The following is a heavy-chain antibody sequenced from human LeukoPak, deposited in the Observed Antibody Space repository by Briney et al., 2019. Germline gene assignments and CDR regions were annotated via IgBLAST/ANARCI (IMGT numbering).Heavy chain of an antibody. J-gene: IGHJ4*02. CDR3: ARGGRSKSGQYSFDY. Sequence: GGSLRLSCAASGFAFTDYWMHWVRQAAGKGLVWVSRISTDGSRTSHADSVKGRFTISRDNAKNMLYLEMNSLRVEDTALYYCARGGRSKSGQYSFDYWGQETLVTVSS. CDR2: ISTDGSRT. D-gene: IGHD2/OR15-2a*01. V-gene: IGHV3-74*01. CDR1: GFAFTDYW.